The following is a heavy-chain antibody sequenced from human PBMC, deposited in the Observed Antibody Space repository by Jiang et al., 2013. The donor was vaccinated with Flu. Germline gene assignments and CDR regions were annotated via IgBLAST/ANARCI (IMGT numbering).Heavy chain of an antibody. Sequence: VGVGWIRQPPGKALEWLALISGDDNSRYSPSLKSRLTITKDTSKNQVVLTMTNMDPVDTATYYCAHTYYYDTSGKTFDYWGQGTLVTVSS. CDR3: AHTYYYDTSGKTFDY. CDR1: VG. D-gene: IGHD3-22*01. V-gene: IGHV2-5*02. CDR2: ISGDDNS. J-gene: IGHJ4*02.